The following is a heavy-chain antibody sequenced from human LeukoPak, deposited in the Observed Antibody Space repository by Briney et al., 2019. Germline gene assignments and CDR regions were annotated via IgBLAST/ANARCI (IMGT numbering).Heavy chain of an antibody. CDR3: ARDRKKIRYFDWLPFDP. D-gene: IGHD3-9*01. J-gene: IGHJ5*02. CDR1: GLTFDDYG. V-gene: IGHV3-20*04. CDR2: INWNGGST. Sequence: GGSLRLSCAASGLTFDDYGMSWVRQAPGKGLEWVSGINWNGGSTGYADSVKGRFTISRDNAKNSLYLQMNSLRAEDTALYYCARDRKKIRYFDWLPFDPWGQGTLVTVSS.